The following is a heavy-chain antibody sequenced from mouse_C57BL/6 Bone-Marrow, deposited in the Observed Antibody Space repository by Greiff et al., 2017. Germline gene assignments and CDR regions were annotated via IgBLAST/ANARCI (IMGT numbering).Heavy chain of an antibody. D-gene: IGHD2-14*01. V-gene: IGHV5-17*01. CDR1: GFTFSDYG. J-gene: IGHJ3*01. CDR3: ARTYYYYRCPWFAY. Sequence: EVQLVESGGGLVKPGGSLKLSCAASGFTFSDYGMHWVRQAPEKGLEWVAYISSGSSTIYYADTVQGRFTITRDNAENTLFPQKTSLRSEDTAMYYCARTYYYYRCPWFAYWGQGTLVTVSA. CDR2: ISSGSSTI.